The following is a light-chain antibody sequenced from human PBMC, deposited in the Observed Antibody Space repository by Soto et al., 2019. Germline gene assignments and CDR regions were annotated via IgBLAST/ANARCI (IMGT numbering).Light chain of an antibody. Sequence: EIVLTQSRGTLSLSPGERATLSCRASQTVSDNYLAWYQQKPGQAPRLLIYGASTRATGIPARFSGSGSGTEFTLTISSLQSEDFAVYYCQQYNNWPQTFGQGTKVDI. V-gene: IGKV3-15*01. CDR1: QTVSDNY. J-gene: IGKJ1*01. CDR2: GAS. CDR3: QQYNNWPQT.